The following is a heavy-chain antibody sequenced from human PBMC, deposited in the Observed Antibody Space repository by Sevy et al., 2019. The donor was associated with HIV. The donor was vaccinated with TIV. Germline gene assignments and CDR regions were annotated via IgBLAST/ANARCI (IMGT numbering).Heavy chain of an antibody. CDR3: ARGRIVGAHFDY. J-gene: IGHJ4*02. CDR1: GFTFSSYA. D-gene: IGHD1-26*01. Sequence: GGSPRLSCAASGFTFSSYAMHWVRQAPGKGLEWVAVISYDGSNKYYADSVKGRFTISRDNSKNTLYLQMNSLRAEDTAVYYCARGRIVGAHFDYWGQGTLVTVSS. CDR2: ISYDGSNK. V-gene: IGHV3-30-3*01.